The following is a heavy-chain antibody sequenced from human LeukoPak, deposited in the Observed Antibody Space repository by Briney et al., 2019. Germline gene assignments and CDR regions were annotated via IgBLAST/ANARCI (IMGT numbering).Heavy chain of an antibody. J-gene: IGHJ4*02. CDR3: AREDSRGAFDY. V-gene: IGHV1-2*02. CDR2: INPNSGAT. Sequence: ASVKVSCKASGYTFTGYYMHWVRQAPGQGLEWMGWINPNSGATNYAQKFQGRVTMTRDTSISTSYMELSRLTSDDTAFYYCAREDSRGAFDYWGQGTLVTVSS. CDR1: GYTFTGYY. D-gene: IGHD3-16*01.